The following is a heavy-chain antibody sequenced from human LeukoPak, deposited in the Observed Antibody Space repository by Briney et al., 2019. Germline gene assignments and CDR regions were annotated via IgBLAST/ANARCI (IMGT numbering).Heavy chain of an antibody. Sequence: GGSLRLSCAASGFPFSNYWKTWVRQPPGKGLEWVANIKQDGSEKHSVASVRGRFTISRDNAKHSLDLEMNSLRAEDTAVYYCARYSGSYHGFDYWGQGTLVTVSS. CDR2: IKQDGSEK. J-gene: IGHJ4*02. V-gene: IGHV3-7*04. D-gene: IGHD1-26*01. CDR3: ARYSGSYHGFDY. CDR1: GFPFSNYW.